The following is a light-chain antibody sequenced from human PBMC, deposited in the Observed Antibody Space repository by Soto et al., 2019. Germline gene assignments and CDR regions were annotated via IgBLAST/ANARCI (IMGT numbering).Light chain of an antibody. CDR2: GNS. J-gene: IGLJ3*02. V-gene: IGLV1-40*01. CDR1: SSNIGAGYD. Sequence: QSVLTQPPSVSGAPGQRVTISCTGSSSNIGAGYDVNWYQQLPGTAPKLIIYGNSNRPSGVPDRFSGSKSGTSASLAITWLPAEDGDDYYSQSYASSLRGLVFGGGTQLTVL. CDR3: QSYASSLRGLV.